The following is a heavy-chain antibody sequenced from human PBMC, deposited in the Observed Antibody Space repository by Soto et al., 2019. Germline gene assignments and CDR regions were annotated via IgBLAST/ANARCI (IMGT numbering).Heavy chain of an antibody. CDR2: ISGSDGST. CDR1: GFTFSSYA. D-gene: IGHD6-13*01. V-gene: IGHV3-23*01. J-gene: IGHJ4*02. CDR3: ARRSSSWYFDY. Sequence: EVPLLESGGGLVQPGGSLRLSCAASGFTFSSYAMNWVRQAPGKGLEWVSVISGSDGSTYYADSVKGRFTISRDNSKTTLNLQMNSLRAEDTAVYYCARRSSSWYFDYWGQGTLVTVSS.